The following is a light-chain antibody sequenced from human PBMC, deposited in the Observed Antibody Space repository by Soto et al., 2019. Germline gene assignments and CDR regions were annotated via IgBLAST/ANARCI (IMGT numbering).Light chain of an antibody. Sequence: EMVLTQSQGTLSLSPGERATLSCRASQSVSSSYLAWYQQKPGQAPRLLIYGASSRATGIPDRFSGSGSGTAFTLTISRLEPEDFAVYYCQQYGSSPLTFGQGTKLEIK. V-gene: IGKV3-20*01. CDR3: QQYGSSPLT. CDR1: QSVSSSY. CDR2: GAS. J-gene: IGKJ2*01.